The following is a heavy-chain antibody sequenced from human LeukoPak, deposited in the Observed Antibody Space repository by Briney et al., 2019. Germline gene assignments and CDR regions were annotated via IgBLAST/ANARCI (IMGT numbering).Heavy chain of an antibody. CDR3: ASKLPASDAFDV. CDR2: IYASGRT. Sequence: SETLSLTCTVSGVSINNYYWNWIRQPAGKALEWMGRIYASGRTNYNPSLKSRVTMSVDTSKNQFSLKLRSVTAADTAVYYCASKLPASDAFDVWGQGTVVTVSS. CDR1: GVSINNYY. D-gene: IGHD2-2*01. V-gene: IGHV4-4*07. J-gene: IGHJ3*01.